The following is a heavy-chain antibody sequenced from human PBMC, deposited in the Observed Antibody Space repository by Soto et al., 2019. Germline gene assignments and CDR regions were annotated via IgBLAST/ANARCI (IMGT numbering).Heavy chain of an antibody. CDR1: GGSISSYY. V-gene: IGHV4-59*01. D-gene: IGHD2-21*01. CDR2: IFYSGST. CDR3: ARAGPVIHY. J-gene: IGHJ4*02. Sequence: SETLSLTCTVSGGSISSYYWSWIRQPPGKGLEWIGYIFYSGSTNYNPSLKSRVTISVDTSKNQFSLKLSSVTAADTAVYYCARAGPVIHYWGQVTLLTVSS.